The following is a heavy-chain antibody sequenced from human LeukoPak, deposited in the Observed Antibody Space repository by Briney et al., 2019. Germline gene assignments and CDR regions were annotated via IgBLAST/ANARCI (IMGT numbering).Heavy chain of an antibody. CDR1: GFTFSSYT. D-gene: IGHD3-22*01. V-gene: IGHV3-21*01. J-gene: IGHJ4*02. Sequence: PGGSLRLSCAASGFTFSSYTFNWVRQAPGKGLDWVSSISSSSSYIYYADSVKGRFTISRDNAKNSLYLQMNSLRAEDTAVYYCARYDSSDYYLDYWGQGTLVTVSS. CDR3: ARYDSSDYYLDY. CDR2: ISSSSSYI.